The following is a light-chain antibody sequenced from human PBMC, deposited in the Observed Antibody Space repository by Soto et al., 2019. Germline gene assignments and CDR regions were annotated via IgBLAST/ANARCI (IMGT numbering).Light chain of an antibody. CDR1: QSVSNNF. CDR2: GAT. J-gene: IGKJ4*01. V-gene: IGKV3-20*01. Sequence: ILLAQSPGTPALSPGDRAALSCGARQSVSNNFLAWYQQKPGQAPRLISSGATSRATGNPDRFSGSGSGTDFTITINRVETEDFAVYYCQQYATSPLTFGGGTKVDIK. CDR3: QQYATSPLT.